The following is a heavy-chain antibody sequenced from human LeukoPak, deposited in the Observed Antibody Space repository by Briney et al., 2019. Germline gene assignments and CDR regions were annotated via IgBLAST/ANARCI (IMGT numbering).Heavy chain of an antibody. V-gene: IGHV1-2*02. CDR3: ARELEGYCSGGSCYDPDAFDI. CDR1: GYTFTGYY. CDR2: INPNSGGT. J-gene: IGHJ3*02. D-gene: IGHD2-15*01. Sequence: ASVKVSCKASGYTFTGYYMHWVRQAPGQGLEWMGWINPNSGGTNYAQKFQGRVTMTRDTSISTAYMELSRLRSDDTAVYYCARELEGYCSGGSCYDPDAFDIRGHGTMVTVSS.